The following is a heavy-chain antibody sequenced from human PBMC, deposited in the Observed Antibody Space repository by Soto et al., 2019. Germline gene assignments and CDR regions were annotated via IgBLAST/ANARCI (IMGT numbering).Heavy chain of an antibody. J-gene: IGHJ4*02. D-gene: IGHD6-13*01. CDR1: GYTFTSYG. V-gene: IGHV1-2*04. CDR2: INPNSGDT. Sequence: ASVKVSCKASGYTFTSYGISWVRQAPGQGLEWMGWINPNSGDTNYAQKFQGWVTMTRDTSISTAYMELSRLRSDDTAVYYCARGLIGQQLVFYFDYWGQGTLVTVSS. CDR3: ARGLIGQQLVFYFDY.